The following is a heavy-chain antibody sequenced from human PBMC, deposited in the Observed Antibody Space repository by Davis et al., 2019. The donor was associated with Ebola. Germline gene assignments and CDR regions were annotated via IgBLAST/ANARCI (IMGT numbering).Heavy chain of an antibody. J-gene: IGHJ4*02. D-gene: IGHD6-19*01. CDR3: AKAGDSSGWYQLDY. CDR1: GFTFSAYA. CDR2: ISGSGGST. V-gene: IGHV3-23*01. Sequence: PGGSLRLSCAASGFTFSAYAMSWVRQAPGKGLDWVSAISGSGGSTYYADSVKGRFTISRDNSKNTLYLQMNSLRAEDTAVYYCAKAGDSSGWYQLDYWGQGTLVTVSS.